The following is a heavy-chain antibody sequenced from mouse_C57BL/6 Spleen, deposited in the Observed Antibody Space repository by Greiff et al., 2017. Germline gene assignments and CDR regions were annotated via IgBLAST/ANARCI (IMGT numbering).Heavy chain of an antibody. CDR2: IRLKSDNYAT. J-gene: IGHJ2*01. CDR1: GFTFSNYW. CDR3: TGHWFYDY. Sequence: EVKLMESGGGLVQPGGSMKLSCVASGFTFSNYWMNWVRQSPEKGLEWVAQIRLKSDNYATHYAESVKGRFTISRDDSKSSVYLQMNNLRAEDTGIYYCTGHWFYDYWGQGTTLTVSS. D-gene: IGHD2-2*01. V-gene: IGHV6-3*01.